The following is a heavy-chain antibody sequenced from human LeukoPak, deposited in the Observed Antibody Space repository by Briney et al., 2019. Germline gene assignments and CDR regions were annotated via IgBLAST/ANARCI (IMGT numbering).Heavy chain of an antibody. CDR3: ARGFWYYYDSSGYLDY. J-gene: IGHJ4*02. CDR1: GYTFISYG. V-gene: IGHV1-18*01. Sequence: GASVKVSCKASGYTFISYGISWVRQAPGQGLEWMGWISAYNGNTNYAQKLQGRVTMTTDTSTSTAYMELRSLRSDDTAVYYCARGFWYYYDSSGYLDYWGQGTLVTVSS. CDR2: ISAYNGNT. D-gene: IGHD3-22*01.